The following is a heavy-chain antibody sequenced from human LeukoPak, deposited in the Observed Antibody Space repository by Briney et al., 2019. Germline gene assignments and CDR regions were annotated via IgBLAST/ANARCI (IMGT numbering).Heavy chain of an antibody. D-gene: IGHD2-2*01. Sequence: GGSLRLSCAASGFTFISYAMHWVRQAPAKGLEWVAVISYDGSNKYYADSVKGRFTISRDNSKNTLYLQMNSLRAEDTAVYYCARDEARYCSSTSCYGLFYWGQGTLVTVSS. CDR2: ISYDGSNK. J-gene: IGHJ4*02. CDR3: ARDEARYCSSTSCYGLFY. CDR1: GFTFISYA. V-gene: IGHV3-30*04.